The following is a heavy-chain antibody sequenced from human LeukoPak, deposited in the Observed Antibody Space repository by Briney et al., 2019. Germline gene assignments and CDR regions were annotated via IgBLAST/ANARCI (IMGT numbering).Heavy chain of an antibody. Sequence: GGSLRLSCSASGFTFSSYAMNWVRQAPGKGLEWVASIGAAGYYIYYADSVKGRFTISRDNSKNTLYLQMNSLRAEDTAVYYCAKDPGLYGDYGRRLEYFQHWGQGTLVTVSS. D-gene: IGHD4-17*01. V-gene: IGHV3-21*04. CDR2: IGAAGYYI. CDR1: GFTFSSYA. J-gene: IGHJ1*01. CDR3: AKDPGLYGDYGRRLEYFQH.